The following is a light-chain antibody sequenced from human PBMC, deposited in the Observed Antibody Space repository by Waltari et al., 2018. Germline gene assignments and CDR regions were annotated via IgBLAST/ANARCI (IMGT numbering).Light chain of an antibody. Sequence: QSGLTQPPSVSGAPGPRVTISCTGSSSHIGVGYDLHWYQQVPGAAPKLLIYGSTNRPSGVPDRFSGSKSGTSASLAITGLQAEDESDYYCQSYDRSLSGHVVFGGGTKLTVL. V-gene: IGLV1-40*01. CDR1: SSHIGVGYD. CDR3: QSYDRSLSGHVV. J-gene: IGLJ2*01. CDR2: GST.